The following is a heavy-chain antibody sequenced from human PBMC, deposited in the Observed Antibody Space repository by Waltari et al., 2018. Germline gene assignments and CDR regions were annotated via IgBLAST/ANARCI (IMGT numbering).Heavy chain of an antibody. CDR1: GSDYW. J-gene: IGHJ4*02. CDR3: TTNPPGY. Sequence: EVQLVESEGRLVQRGGSVRLSCSDSGSDYWMDWVRQAPGKGLMWVSRVKSDGTSPTYADSVKGRFTVSRDSTKNMLYLQMSSLRAEDTAVYYCTTNPPGYWGQGTLVTVSS. V-gene: IGHV3-74*01. CDR2: VKSDGTSP.